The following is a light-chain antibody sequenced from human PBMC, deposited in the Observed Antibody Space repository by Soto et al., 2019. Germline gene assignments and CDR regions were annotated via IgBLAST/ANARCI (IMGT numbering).Light chain of an antibody. Sequence: QSVLTQPASVSGSPGQSITISCTGSSSDVGGYNYVSWYQQHPGKAPKLMIYDVSPRPSGVSNRFSGSKSGNTAYLTISGLQAEDEADYYCSSYTSSSTPYVVFGGGTKLTVL. CDR1: SSDVGGYNY. CDR2: DVS. CDR3: SSYTSSSTPYVV. J-gene: IGLJ2*01. V-gene: IGLV2-14*01.